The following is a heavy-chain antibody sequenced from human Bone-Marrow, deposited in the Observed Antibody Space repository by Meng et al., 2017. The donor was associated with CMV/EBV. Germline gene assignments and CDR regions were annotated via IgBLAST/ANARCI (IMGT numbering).Heavy chain of an antibody. V-gene: IGHV3-23*03. Sequence: GGSLRLSCAASGFTFSSYAMSWVRQAPGKGLEWVSVIYSGGSSTYYADSVKGRFTISRDNSKNTLYLQMNSLRAEDTAVYYCAKPAFGETDYWGQGTLVTVSS. J-gene: IGHJ4*02. CDR2: IYSGGSST. CDR1: GFTFSSYA. CDR3: AKPAFGETDY. D-gene: IGHD3-10*01.